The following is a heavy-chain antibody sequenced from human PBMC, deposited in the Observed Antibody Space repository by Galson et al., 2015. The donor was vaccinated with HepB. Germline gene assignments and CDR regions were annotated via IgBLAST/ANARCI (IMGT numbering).Heavy chain of an antibody. V-gene: IGHV3-30-3*01. CDR3: ARQIAVAANAPLDY. Sequence: SLRLSCAASGFTFSSYAMHWVRQAPGKGLEWVAVISYDGSNKYYADSVKGRFTISRDNSKNTLYLQMNSLRAEDTAVYYCARQIAVAANAPLDYWGQGTLVTVSS. CDR1: GFTFSSYA. J-gene: IGHJ4*02. CDR2: ISYDGSNK. D-gene: IGHD6-19*01.